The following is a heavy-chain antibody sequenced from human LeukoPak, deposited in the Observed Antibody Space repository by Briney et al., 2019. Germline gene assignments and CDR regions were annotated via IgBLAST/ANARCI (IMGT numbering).Heavy chain of an antibody. CDR2: IQYDRSNQ. CDR3: AKDRCSNGIGCYYYYMDV. J-gene: IGHJ6*03. Sequence: GGSLRLSCGASGFTFNTYGIHWVRQAPGKGLEWVAYIQYDRSNQQYADSVKGRFSISRDNSKNILFLQMNSLRAEDTAVYYCAKDRCSNGIGCYYYYMDVWGKGTTVTISS. D-gene: IGHD2-8*01. CDR1: GFTFNTYG. V-gene: IGHV3-30*02.